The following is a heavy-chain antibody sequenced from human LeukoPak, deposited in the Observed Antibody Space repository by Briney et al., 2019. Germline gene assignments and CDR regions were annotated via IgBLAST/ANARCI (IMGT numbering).Heavy chain of an antibody. D-gene: IGHD1-26*01. CDR3: AKCREGARTYFDY. Sequence: GGSLRLSCAASGFTFSSYAMSWVRQAPGKGLEWVSAISGSGGNTYYADSVKGRFTISRDNSKNTLYLQMNSLRAEDTAVYYCAKCREGARTYFDYWGQGTLVTVSS. CDR2: ISGSGGNT. J-gene: IGHJ4*02. CDR1: GFTFSSYA. V-gene: IGHV3-23*01.